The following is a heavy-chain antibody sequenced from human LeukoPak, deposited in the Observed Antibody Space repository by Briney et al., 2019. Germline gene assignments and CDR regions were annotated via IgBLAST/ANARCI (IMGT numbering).Heavy chain of an antibody. V-gene: IGHV3-21*01. CDR1: GFTFSSYS. CDR3: ASDRCSGGSCYGDGFDY. J-gene: IGHJ4*02. Sequence: GGSLRLSCAASGFTFSSYSMSWVRQAPGKGLEWVSSISSSSSYIYYADSVKGRFTISRDNAKNSLYLQMNSLRAEDTAVYSCASDRCSGGSCYGDGFDYWGQGTLVTVSS. D-gene: IGHD2-15*01. CDR2: ISSSSSYI.